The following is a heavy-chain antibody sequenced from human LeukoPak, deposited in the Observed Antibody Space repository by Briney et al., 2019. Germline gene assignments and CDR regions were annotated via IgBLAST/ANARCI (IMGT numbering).Heavy chain of an antibody. CDR2: IKQDGSEK. Sequence: GGSLRLSCAASGFTFSSCWMSWVRQAPGKGLEWVANIKQDGSEKYYVDSVKGRFTISRDNAKNSLYLQMNSLRAEDTAVYYCARGAAGFDYWGQGTLVTVSS. CDR1: GFTFSSCW. CDR3: ARGAAGFDY. V-gene: IGHV3-7*03. D-gene: IGHD6-13*01. J-gene: IGHJ4*02.